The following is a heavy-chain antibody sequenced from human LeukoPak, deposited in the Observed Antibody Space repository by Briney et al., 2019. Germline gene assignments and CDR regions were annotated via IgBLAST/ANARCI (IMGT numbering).Heavy chain of an antibody. CDR1: GGSFSGYY. J-gene: IGHJ4*02. V-gene: IGHV4-34*01. D-gene: IGHD1-14*01. Sequence: SETLSLTCAVYGGSFSGYYWSWIRQPPGKGLEWIGEINHSGSTNYKPSLKSRVTISVDTSKNQFSLKLSSVTAADTAVYYCARVLTGLYYFDYWGQGTLVTVSS. CDR2: INHSGST. CDR3: ARVLTGLYYFDY.